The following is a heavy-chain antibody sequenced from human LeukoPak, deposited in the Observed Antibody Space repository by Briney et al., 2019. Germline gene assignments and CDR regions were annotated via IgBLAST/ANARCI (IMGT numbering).Heavy chain of an antibody. J-gene: IGHJ4*02. V-gene: IGHV3-74*01. D-gene: IGHD6-19*01. CDR1: GFTFSIYA. Sequence: GGSLRLSCAASGFTFSIYAMSWVRQAPGKGLVWVSRSKNDGRSTSYADSVKGRFTISRDSAKNTLFLQMDSLRAEDTAVYYCARAGYSSGWYYFDYWGQGTLVTVSS. CDR2: SKNDGRST. CDR3: ARAGYSSGWYYFDY.